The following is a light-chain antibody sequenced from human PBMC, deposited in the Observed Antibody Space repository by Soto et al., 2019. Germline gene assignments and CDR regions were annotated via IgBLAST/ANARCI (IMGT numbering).Light chain of an antibody. J-gene: IGKJ4*01. V-gene: IGKV1-33*01. Sequence: DIQMTQSPSSLSASVGDRVTITCQASQDISNHLHWYQQKPGKAPKLLLYDASNLETGVPSRFSVSGSGTDVTFFISSLQPVDIATYYCHQYVPKITFGVVTKVEIK. CDR2: DAS. CDR3: HQYVPKIT. CDR1: QDISNH.